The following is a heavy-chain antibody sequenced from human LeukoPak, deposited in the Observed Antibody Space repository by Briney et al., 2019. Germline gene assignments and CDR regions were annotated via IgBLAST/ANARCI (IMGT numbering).Heavy chain of an antibody. CDR1: GLTFGSYW. D-gene: IGHD3-22*01. CDR2: IKEDGNEK. V-gene: IGHV3-7*01. Sequence: GGSLRLSCAASGLTFGSYWMTWVRQAPGKGPEWVVNIKEDGNEKHYVDSVKGRFTVARDNAKNSLFLQMNSLRAEDAAIYYCSSGSHMDVWGKGTTVSVSS. J-gene: IGHJ6*03. CDR3: SSGSHMDV.